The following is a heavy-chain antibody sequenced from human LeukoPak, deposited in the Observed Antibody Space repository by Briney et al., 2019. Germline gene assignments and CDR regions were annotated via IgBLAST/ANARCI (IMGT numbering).Heavy chain of an antibody. CDR3: AKERGGHKDGFDY. Sequence: GGSLRLSCAASGFTFDRYTMHWVRQAPGKGLEWVSFVTRQGSTTNYADSVRGRFTISRDNSKNSLFLQMNTLKTEDTALYYCAKERGGHKDGFDYWGQGTLVTVSS. CDR2: VTRQGSTT. J-gene: IGHJ4*02. CDR1: GFTFDRYT. D-gene: IGHD2-15*01. V-gene: IGHV3-43*01.